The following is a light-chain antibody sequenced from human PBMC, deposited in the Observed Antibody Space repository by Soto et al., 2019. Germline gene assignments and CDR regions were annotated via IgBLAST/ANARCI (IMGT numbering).Light chain of an antibody. J-gene: IGKJ4*01. CDR3: QQRSNWPLT. V-gene: IGKV3-11*01. Sequence: EIVMTQSPATLSLSPGERATLSCRASQSVGSYLAWYQQKPCQAPRLLIYDASNRATGIPAGFSGSGSGTDFTLTISSLEPEDFAVYFCQQRSNWPLTFGGGTKVDIK. CDR2: DAS. CDR1: QSVGSY.